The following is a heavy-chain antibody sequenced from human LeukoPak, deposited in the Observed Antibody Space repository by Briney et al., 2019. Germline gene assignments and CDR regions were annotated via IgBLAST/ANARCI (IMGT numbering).Heavy chain of an antibody. V-gene: IGHV5-51*03. D-gene: IGHD6-6*01. CDR2: IYPGDSDT. Sequence: GESLKISCKGSGYSFTSYWIGWVRQMPGKGLEWMGIIYPGDSDTRYSPSFQGQVTTSADKSISPAYLQWSSLKASDTAMYYCARTYIAARPGAYYYMDVWGKGTTVTVSS. CDR1: GYSFTSYW. CDR3: ARTYIAARPGAYYYMDV. J-gene: IGHJ6*03.